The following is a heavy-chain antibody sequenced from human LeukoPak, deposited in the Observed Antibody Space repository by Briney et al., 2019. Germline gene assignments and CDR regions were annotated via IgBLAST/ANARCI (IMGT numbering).Heavy chain of an antibody. Sequence: SETLSLTCAVYGGSFSGYYWSWIRQPAGKGLEWIGEINHSGSTNYNPSLKSRVTISVDTSKNQFSLKLSSVTAADTAVYYCARVRGYSYDRRFDYWGQGTLVTVSS. CDR2: INHSGST. V-gene: IGHV4-34*01. CDR1: GGSFSGYY. J-gene: IGHJ4*02. D-gene: IGHD5-18*01. CDR3: ARVRGYSYDRRFDY.